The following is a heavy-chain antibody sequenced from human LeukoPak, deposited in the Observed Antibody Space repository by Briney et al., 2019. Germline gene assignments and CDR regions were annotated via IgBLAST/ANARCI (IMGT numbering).Heavy chain of an antibody. CDR3: ARDAYCSSTNCYGGVDY. CDR1: GFIVSSNY. J-gene: IGHJ4*02. CDR2: IYSGGST. Sequence: PGGSLRLSCAASGFIVSSNYMSWVRQAPGKGLEWVSIIYSGGSTYYADSVKGRFTISRDNSKNTVYLQMNSLRVEDTAVYYCARDAYCSSTNCYGGVDYWGQGTLVTVSS. D-gene: IGHD2-2*01. V-gene: IGHV3-66*01.